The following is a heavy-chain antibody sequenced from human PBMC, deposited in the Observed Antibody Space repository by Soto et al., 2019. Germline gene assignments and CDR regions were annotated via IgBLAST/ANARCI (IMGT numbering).Heavy chain of an antibody. D-gene: IGHD2-2*01. J-gene: IGHJ5*02. CDR3: ARERYCSSTSCSFGFDP. CDR1: GYTFTGYY. CDR2: INPNSGDT. V-gene: IGHV1-2*04. Sequence: ASVKVSCKASGYTFTGYYMHWVRQAPGQGLEWMGWINPNSGDTNYAQKFQGWVTMTRDTSISTAYMELSRLRSDDTAVYYCARERYCSSTSCSFGFDPWGQGTLVTVSS.